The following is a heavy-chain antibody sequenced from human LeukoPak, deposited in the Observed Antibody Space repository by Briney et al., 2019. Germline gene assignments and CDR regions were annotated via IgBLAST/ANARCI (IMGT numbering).Heavy chain of an antibody. CDR2: ISYDGSNK. D-gene: IGHD3-3*01. J-gene: IGHJ4*02. CDR3: AREIEWFFDY. V-gene: IGHV3-30-3*01. CDR1: GFTFSSYA. Sequence: QAGGSLRLSCAASGFTFSSYAMHWVRQAPGKGLEWVAVISYDGSNKYYADSVKGRFTISRDNSKNTLYLQMNSLRAEDTAVYYCAREIEWFFDYWGQGTLVTVSS.